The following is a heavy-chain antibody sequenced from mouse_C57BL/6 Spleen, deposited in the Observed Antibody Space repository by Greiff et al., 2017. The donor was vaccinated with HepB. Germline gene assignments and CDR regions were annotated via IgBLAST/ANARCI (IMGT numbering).Heavy chain of an antibody. D-gene: IGHD2-4*01. CDR2: IWSGGST. CDR3: ARYGDYDGYYAMDY. J-gene: IGHJ4*01. Sequence: VQRVESGPGLVQPSQSLSITCTVSGFSLTSYGVHWVRQSPGKGLEWLGVIWSGGSTDYNAAFISRLSISKDNSKSQVFFKMNSLQADDTAIYYCARYGDYDGYYAMDYWGQGTSVTVSS. CDR1: GFSLTSYG. V-gene: IGHV2-2*01.